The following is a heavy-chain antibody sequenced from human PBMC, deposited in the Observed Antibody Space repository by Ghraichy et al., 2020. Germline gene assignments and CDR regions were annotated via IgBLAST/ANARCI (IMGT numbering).Heavy chain of an antibody. D-gene: IGHD3-10*01. Sequence: ASVKVSCKASGHTFTSYDINWVRQTTGQGLEWMGWMNPNSGNTGYAQKFQGRITMTRNTSISTAYMELSSLRSEDTAVYYCARIYGHFDYWGQGTLVTVSS. CDR1: GHTFTSYD. CDR2: MNPNSGNT. CDR3: ARIYGHFDY. J-gene: IGHJ4*02. V-gene: IGHV1-8*01.